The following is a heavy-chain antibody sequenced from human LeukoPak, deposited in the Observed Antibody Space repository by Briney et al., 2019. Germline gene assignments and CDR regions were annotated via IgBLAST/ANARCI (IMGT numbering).Heavy chain of an antibody. Sequence: SETLSLTCAVYGGSFSEFYWSWIRQPPGKGLEWIGEIIPSGSTNPNPSLKSRVTISVETSKNQFSLKLSSVTAADTAVYYCARRRSLYGDYDAFHIWGQGTTVTVSS. CDR2: IIPSGST. J-gene: IGHJ3*02. D-gene: IGHD4-17*01. CDR1: GGSFSEFY. V-gene: IGHV4-34*12. CDR3: ARRRSLYGDYDAFHI.